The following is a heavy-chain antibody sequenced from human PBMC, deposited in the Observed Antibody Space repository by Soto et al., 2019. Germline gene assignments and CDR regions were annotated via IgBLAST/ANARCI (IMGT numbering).Heavy chain of an antibody. J-gene: IGHJ4*02. D-gene: IGHD5-18*01. CDR2: VFYSGTT. V-gene: IGHV4-39*01. Sequence: QLQLQESGPGLVKPSETLSLTCTVSGDSISSSSYYWGWIRQPPGKGLEWIGNVFYSGTTYYNPSLKSRVTISVDTSKNQFSLRVSSVTAADTAMYYCAGVAGYSYDHWGQGSLVTVSS. CDR3: AGVAGYSYDH. CDR1: GDSISSSSYY.